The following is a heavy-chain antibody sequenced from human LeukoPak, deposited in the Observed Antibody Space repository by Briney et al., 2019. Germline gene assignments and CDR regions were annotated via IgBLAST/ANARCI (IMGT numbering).Heavy chain of an antibody. D-gene: IGHD6-13*01. CDR2: IYHSGST. J-gene: IGHJ5*02. Sequence: SETLSLTCAVSGGSISSSNWWSWVRQPPGKGLEWIGEIYHSGSTNYNPSLKSRVTISVDKSKNQFPLKLSSVTAADTAVYYCARGDSSWYRWFDPWGQGTLVTVSS. CDR1: GGSISSSNW. CDR3: ARGDSSWYRWFDP. V-gene: IGHV4-4*02.